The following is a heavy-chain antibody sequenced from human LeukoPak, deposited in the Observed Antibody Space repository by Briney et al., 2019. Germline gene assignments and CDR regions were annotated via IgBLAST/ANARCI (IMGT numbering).Heavy chain of an antibody. V-gene: IGHV3-23*01. J-gene: IGHJ4*02. Sequence: GGSLRLSCAASGFTFSNYAMSWVRQAPGKGLECVSAISDSGDKTDYADSVRGRFTIYRDNSKDTLYLQMNSLGAADTAVYYCAKDGGGYCNNSSRWGQGTLVTVSS. CDR2: ISDSGDKT. D-gene: IGHD2-2*01. CDR1: GFTFSNYA. CDR3: AKDGGGYCNNSSR.